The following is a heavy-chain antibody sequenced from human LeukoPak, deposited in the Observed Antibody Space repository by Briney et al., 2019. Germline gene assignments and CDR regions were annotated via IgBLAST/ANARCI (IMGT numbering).Heavy chain of an antibody. V-gene: IGHV1-3*01. D-gene: IGHD3-3*01. CDR3: AREPLYYDFWSGYSDYYYYGMDV. Sequence: ASVKVSCKASGYTFTGYAMHWVRQAPGQRLEWMGWINAGNGNTKYSQKFQGRVTITRDTSASTAYMELSSLRSEDTAVYYCAREPLYYDFWSGYSDYYYYGMDVWGQGTTVTVSS. CDR1: GYTFTGYA. CDR2: INAGNGNT. J-gene: IGHJ6*02.